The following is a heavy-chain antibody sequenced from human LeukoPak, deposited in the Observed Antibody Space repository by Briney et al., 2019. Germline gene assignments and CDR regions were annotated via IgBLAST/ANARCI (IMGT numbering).Heavy chain of an antibody. V-gene: IGHV1-18*01. Sequence: GASVKVSCKTSGYTFTSYGISWVRQAPGQGLEWMGWISVHNSDTNYAQKFQGRVTMTTDTSTSTVYMELRSLRSDDTAVYYCARRSSSSADYWGQGTLVTVSS. CDR2: ISVHNSDT. CDR3: ARRSSSSADY. J-gene: IGHJ4*02. CDR1: GYTFTSYG. D-gene: IGHD6-25*01.